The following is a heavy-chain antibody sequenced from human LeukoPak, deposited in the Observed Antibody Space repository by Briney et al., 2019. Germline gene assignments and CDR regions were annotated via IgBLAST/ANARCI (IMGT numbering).Heavy chain of an antibody. CDR1: GFTFTSYS. CDR2: IKPDGSGK. Sequence: PGGSLRLSCAASGFTFTSYSMNWVRQAPGRGLEWVANIKPDGSGKYYVDSVKGRFTISRDNAKNSLYLQMNSLRAEDTAVYYCARQNFEYWAQGTLVTVSS. V-gene: IGHV3-7*04. CDR3: ARQNFEY. J-gene: IGHJ4*02.